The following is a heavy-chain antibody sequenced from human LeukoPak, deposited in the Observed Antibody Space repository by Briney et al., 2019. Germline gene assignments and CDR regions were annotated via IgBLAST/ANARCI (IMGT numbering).Heavy chain of an antibody. CDR3: ARDNNFDILTGYYQYYFDY. D-gene: IGHD3-9*01. Sequence: PSETLSLTCTVSGGSISSYYWSWIRQPAGKGLEWIGRIYTCGSTNYNPSLKSRVSMSVDTSKNQFSLKLSSVTAADTAVYYCARDNNFDILTGYYQYYFDYWGQGTLVTVSS. V-gene: IGHV4-4*07. CDR2: IYTCGST. CDR1: GGSISSYY. J-gene: IGHJ4*02.